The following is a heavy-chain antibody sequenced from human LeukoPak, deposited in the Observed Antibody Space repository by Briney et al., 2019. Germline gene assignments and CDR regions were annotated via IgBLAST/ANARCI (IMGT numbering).Heavy chain of an antibody. CDR2: ISWNSGSI. J-gene: IGHJ4*02. CDR3: AKTHYGSENYVDYFDY. V-gene: IGHV3-9*01. Sequence: QSGGSLRLSCAASGFTFDDYAMHWVRQGPGKGLEWVSDISWNSGSIGYADSVKGRFTISRDNAKNCLYLQMNSLRADDTALYYCAKTHYGSENYVDYFDYWGQGTLVTVSS. D-gene: IGHD3-10*01. CDR1: GFTFDDYA.